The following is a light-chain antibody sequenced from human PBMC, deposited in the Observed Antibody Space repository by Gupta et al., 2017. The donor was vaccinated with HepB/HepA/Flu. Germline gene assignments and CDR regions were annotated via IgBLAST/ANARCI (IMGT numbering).Light chain of an antibody. CDR2: DAS. CDR3: QQYDNLPSLT. J-gene: IGKJ4*01. V-gene: IGKV1-33*01. Sequence: DIQMTQSPSSLSASVGDRVTITCQASQDISNYLNWYQQKPGKAPKLLIDDASNVETGAPSRFSGSGSGTDFTFTISSLQPEDIATYYWQQYDNLPSLTFGGGTKVEIK. CDR1: QDISNY.